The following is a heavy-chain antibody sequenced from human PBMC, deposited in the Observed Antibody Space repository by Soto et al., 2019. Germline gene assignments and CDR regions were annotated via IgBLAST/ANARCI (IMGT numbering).Heavy chain of an antibody. J-gene: IGHJ5*02. CDR2: IYHSRST. CDR3: ARVPSP. V-gene: IGHV4-30-2*01. CDR1: GGSISSGGYS. Sequence: QLQLQESGSGLLKPSQTLSLTCAVSGGSISSGGYSWRWIRQPQGQGLEWHGYIYHSRSTYYNPSVKSRVTMSVDRSKLQFSLQLSSVTAADKAVLYCARVPSPWGQGTLVTVSS.